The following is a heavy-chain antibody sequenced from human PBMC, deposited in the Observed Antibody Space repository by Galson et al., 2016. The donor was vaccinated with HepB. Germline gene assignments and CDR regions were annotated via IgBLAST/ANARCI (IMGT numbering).Heavy chain of an antibody. J-gene: IGHJ4*02. CDR2: IYPTDSDT. D-gene: IGHD6-19*01. V-gene: IGHV5-51*01. Sequence: QSGAEVKKPGESLKISCKASGYSFTNNWIGWVRQMPGKGLEWMGIIYPTDSDTRYGPSFQGQVTISVDKSSNTPYLHWSRLKASDTAIYYCARRGTGWTMFDYWGQGTLVTVSS. CDR3: ARRGTGWTMFDY. CDR1: GYSFTNNW.